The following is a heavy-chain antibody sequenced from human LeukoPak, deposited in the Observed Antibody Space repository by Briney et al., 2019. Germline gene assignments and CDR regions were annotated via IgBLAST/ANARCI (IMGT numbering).Heavy chain of an antibody. Sequence: ASVKVSCKASGYTFSDCNLYWVRQAPGQGLEWMGRINPASGVTNSAQRFQGRVTMTRDTSLSTAYMELSRLTSDDTAVYYCARFDLVYRRNLVFGDYWGQGTLVTVSS. CDR2: INPASGVT. J-gene: IGHJ4*02. D-gene: IGHD3-16*01. V-gene: IGHV1-2*06. CDR3: ARFDLVYRRNLVFGDY. CDR1: GYTFSDCN.